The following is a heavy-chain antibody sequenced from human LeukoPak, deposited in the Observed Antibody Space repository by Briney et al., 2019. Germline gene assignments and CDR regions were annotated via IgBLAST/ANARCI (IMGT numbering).Heavy chain of an antibody. D-gene: IGHD1-26*01. V-gene: IGHV5-51*01. Sequence: GESLKISCKGYGYRFTGYWIAWVRQMPGKGLEWMGIIYPDDSDTRYSPSFQGQVSISADKSITTAYLQWSSLKASDTALYYCARQEYTGSYYYFDYWGQGTLVTVSS. CDR2: IYPDDSDT. CDR3: ARQEYTGSYYYFDY. J-gene: IGHJ4*02. CDR1: GYRFTGYW.